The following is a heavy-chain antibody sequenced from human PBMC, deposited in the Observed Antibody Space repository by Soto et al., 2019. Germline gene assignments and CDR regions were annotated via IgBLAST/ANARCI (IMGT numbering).Heavy chain of an antibody. CDR3: APWFGAFDY. V-gene: IGHV3-30*03. D-gene: IGHD3-10*01. CDR2: ISYDGSNK. Sequence: QVQLVESGGGVVQPGRSLRLSCAASGFTFSSYGMHWVRQAPGKGLEWVAVISYDGSNKYYADSVKGRFTISRDNSKNTLYLQMNSRRAEATALYYGAPWFGAFDYWGQGTLVTVSS. J-gene: IGHJ4*02. CDR1: GFTFSSYG.